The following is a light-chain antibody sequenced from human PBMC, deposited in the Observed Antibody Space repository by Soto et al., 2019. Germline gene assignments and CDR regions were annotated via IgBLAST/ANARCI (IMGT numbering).Light chain of an antibody. CDR2: GAT. J-gene: IGKJ4*01. Sequence: EIVMTQSPATLSVFPGERATLSCRASQSISSNLAWYQHKPGQAPRLLIYGATTRATAIPARFSGSGSGTEFTLTISSLQSEDFAVYYCQQYENWPPLTFDGGTKVEIK. V-gene: IGKV3-15*01. CDR3: QQYENWPPLT. CDR1: QSISSN.